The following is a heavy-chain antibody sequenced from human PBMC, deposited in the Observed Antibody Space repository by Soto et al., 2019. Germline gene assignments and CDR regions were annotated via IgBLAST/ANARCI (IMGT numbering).Heavy chain of an antibody. CDR3: AREDCSSTSCYYGY. D-gene: IGHD2-2*01. Sequence: QLQLQESGSGLVKPSQTLSLTCAVSGGSISSGGYSWSWIRQPPGTGLEWIGYIYHSGSTYYNPSLKSRVTISVDRSKNQFSLKLSSVTAADTAVYYCAREDCSSTSCYYGYWGQGTLVTVSS. J-gene: IGHJ4*02. CDR2: IYHSGST. CDR1: GGSISSGGYS. V-gene: IGHV4-30-2*01.